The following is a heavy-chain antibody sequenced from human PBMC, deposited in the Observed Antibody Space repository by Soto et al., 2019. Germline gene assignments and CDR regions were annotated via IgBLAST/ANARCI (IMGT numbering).Heavy chain of an antibody. CDR1: GFTFSSYS. CDR3: ARDIKYYDSSGPEV. V-gene: IGHV3-21*01. J-gene: IGHJ4*03. D-gene: IGHD3-22*01. Sequence: PGGSLRLSCAASGFTFSSYSSNWVRQAPGKGLEWVSSISSSSSYIYYADSVKGRFTISRENAKNSLYLQMNSLTADATAVYYCARDIKYYDSSGPEVWGQGPLVTVSS. CDR2: ISSSSSYI.